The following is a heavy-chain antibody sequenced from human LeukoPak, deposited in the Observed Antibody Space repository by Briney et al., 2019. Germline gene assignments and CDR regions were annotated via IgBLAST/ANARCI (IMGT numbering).Heavy chain of an antibody. CDR3: TIGLAGDWDAFDI. V-gene: IGHV1-3*01. Sequence: ASVKVSCKPSGYTFTTCAVHWVRQAPGQRLEWMGWIHAGSGNTKYSQKLQGRVAIARDTSASTIYMELTSLRIEDTAVYFCTIGLAGDWDAFDIWGLGTMVTVSS. D-gene: IGHD6-19*01. CDR1: GYTFTTCA. CDR2: IHAGSGNT. J-gene: IGHJ3*02.